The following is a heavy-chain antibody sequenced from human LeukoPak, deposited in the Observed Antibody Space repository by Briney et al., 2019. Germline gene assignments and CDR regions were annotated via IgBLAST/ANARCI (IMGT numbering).Heavy chain of an antibody. V-gene: IGHV3-30*18. CDR1: EFTFSSYG. CDR2: ISYDGSNK. J-gene: IGHJ3*01. D-gene: IGHD4-17*01. Sequence: PGGSLRLSCAASEFTFSSYGMHWVRQAPGKGLEWVAVISYDGSNKYYADSVKGRFTISRDNSKNTLYLQMNSLRAEDTAVYYCAKALGDYVWGQGTMVTVSS. CDR3: AKALGDYV.